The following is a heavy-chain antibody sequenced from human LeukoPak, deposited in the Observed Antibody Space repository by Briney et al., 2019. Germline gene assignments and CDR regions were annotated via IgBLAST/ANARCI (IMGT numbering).Heavy chain of an antibody. CDR2: ISDSGGST. CDR3: ARTIAVAANNYFDY. CDR1: GFTFSSYA. D-gene: IGHD6-19*01. J-gene: IGHJ4*02. V-gene: IGHV3-23*01. Sequence: PGGSLRLSCAASGFTFSSYAMNWVRQAPGKGLEWVSSISDSGGSTYYADSVKGRFTISRDNAKNSLYLQMNSLRAEDTAVYYCARTIAVAANNYFDYWGQGTLVTVSS.